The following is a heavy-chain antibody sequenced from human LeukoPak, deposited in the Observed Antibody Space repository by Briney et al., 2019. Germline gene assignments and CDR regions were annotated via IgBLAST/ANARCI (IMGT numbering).Heavy chain of an antibody. V-gene: IGHV3-21*01. D-gene: IGHD6-13*01. J-gene: IGHJ4*02. CDR1: GFTFSSYS. Sequence: GGSLRLSCAASGFTFSSYSMNWVRQAPGKGLEWVSSISSSSSYIYYADSVKGRFTISRDNAKNSLYLQMNSLRAEDTAVYYCANLYSSSWNVPFDYWGQGTLVTVSS. CDR2: ISSSSSYI. CDR3: ANLYSSSWNVPFDY.